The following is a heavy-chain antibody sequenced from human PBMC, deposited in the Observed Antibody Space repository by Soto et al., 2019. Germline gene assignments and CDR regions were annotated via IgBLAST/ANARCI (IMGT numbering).Heavy chain of an antibody. CDR1: GFSFNNAW. D-gene: IGHD2-21*02. J-gene: IGHJ4*02. CDR3: ATEVVVVTAISARSDY. Sequence: EVQLVESGGGLVKPGGSLRLSCAASGFSFNNAWMNWVRQAPGKGLEWVGRIKSETHGGTTDYAPTVKGRFIISRDDSKNTLYLQMNSLKTEDTAVYYCATEVVVVTAISARSDYWGQGTLVTVSS. CDR2: IKSETHGGTT. V-gene: IGHV3-15*07.